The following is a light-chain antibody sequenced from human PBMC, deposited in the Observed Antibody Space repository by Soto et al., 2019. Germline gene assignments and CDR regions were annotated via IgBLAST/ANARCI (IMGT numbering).Light chain of an antibody. CDR2: GAS. CDR3: QQYNNWPPT. Sequence: EIVMTQSPATLSVSPGERATLSCRASQSVSSNLAWYQQKPGQAPRLLIYGASTRATGIPARFSGSRSVTEFTLTISSLQSEDVAVYYCQQYNNWPPTFGQGTRLEIK. V-gene: IGKV3-15*01. CDR1: QSVSSN. J-gene: IGKJ5*01.